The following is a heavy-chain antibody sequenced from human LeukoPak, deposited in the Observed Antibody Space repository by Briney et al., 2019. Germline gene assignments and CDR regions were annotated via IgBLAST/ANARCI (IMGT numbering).Heavy chain of an antibody. CDR1: GYTLTELS. CDR3: ARDGTIFGVGGQNWFDP. CDR2: IIPIFGTA. D-gene: IGHD3-3*01. V-gene: IGHV1-69*13. Sequence: GASVTVSCKVSGYTLTELSMHWVRQAPGQGLEWMGGIIPIFGTANYAQKFQGRVTITADESTSTAYMELSSLRSENTAVYYCARDGTIFGVGGQNWFDPWGQGTLVTVSS. J-gene: IGHJ5*02.